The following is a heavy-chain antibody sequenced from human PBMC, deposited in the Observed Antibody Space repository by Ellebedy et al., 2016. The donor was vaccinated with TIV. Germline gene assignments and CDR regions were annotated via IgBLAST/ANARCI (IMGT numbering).Heavy chain of an antibody. CDR2: ISSASSTI. V-gene: IGHV3-48*04. D-gene: IGHD4-17*01. CDR1: GFTFSSFS. J-gene: IGHJ4*02. Sequence: PGGSLRLSCAVSGFTFSSFSMNWVRQAPGKGLEWVSYISSASSTIYYAGPVRGRFTVSRDNAKDSLNLQMHSLRAEATAVYYCARDPTARSTVTGLGDYWGQGTLVTVSS. CDR3: ARDPTARSTVTGLGDY.